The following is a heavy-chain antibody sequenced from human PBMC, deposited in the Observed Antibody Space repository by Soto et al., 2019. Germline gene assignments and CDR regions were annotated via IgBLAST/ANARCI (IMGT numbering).Heavy chain of an antibody. CDR1: GFTFDDYT. D-gene: IGHD5-12*01. CDR3: AKDASGYDMAFDY. CDR2: ISSDGTST. Sequence: AGGSLRLSCVASGFTFDDYTMHWVRQAPGKGLEWVSLISSDGTSTYYADSLKGRFTISRDNSKNSLFLQMSNLRNEDTALYYCAKDASGYDMAFDYWGQGTLVTVSS. V-gene: IGHV3-43*01. J-gene: IGHJ4*02.